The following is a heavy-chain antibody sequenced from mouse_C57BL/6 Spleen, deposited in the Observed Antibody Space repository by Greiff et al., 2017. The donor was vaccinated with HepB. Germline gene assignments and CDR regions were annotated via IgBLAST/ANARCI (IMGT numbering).Heavy chain of an antibody. V-gene: IGHV1-64*01. CDR2: LHPNSGST. J-gene: IGHJ2*01. Sequence: QVQLQQPGAELVKPGASVKLSCKASGYTFTSYWMHWVKQRPGQGLAWIGMLHPNSGSTNYNEKFKSKATLTVDKSSSTAYMQLSSLTSEDSAVYYCARRSGSYYFDYWGQGTTLTVSS. CDR1: GYTFTSYW. D-gene: IGHD3-1*01. CDR3: ARRSGSYYFDY.